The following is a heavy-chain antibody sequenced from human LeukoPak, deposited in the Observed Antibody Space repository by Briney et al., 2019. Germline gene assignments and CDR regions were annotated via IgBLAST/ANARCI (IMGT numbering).Heavy chain of an antibody. Sequence: ASVKVSCKASGYTFTSYDINWVRQATGQGLEWMGWMNPNSGNTGYAQKFQGRVAMTRNTSISTAYMELSSLRSEDTAVYYCARGRYFDWLGSYNWFDPWGQGTLVTVSS. CDR1: GYTFTSYD. D-gene: IGHD3-9*01. V-gene: IGHV1-8*01. J-gene: IGHJ5*02. CDR3: ARGRYFDWLGSYNWFDP. CDR2: MNPNSGNT.